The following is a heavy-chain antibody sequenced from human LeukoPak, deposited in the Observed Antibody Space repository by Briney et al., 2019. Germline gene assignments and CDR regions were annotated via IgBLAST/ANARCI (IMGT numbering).Heavy chain of an antibody. D-gene: IGHD6-19*01. CDR1: GYTFTSYD. J-gene: IGHJ4*02. V-gene: IGHV1-8*01. Sequence: GASVKVSCKASGYTFTSYDIIWVRLAAGQGLEWMGWVNPNTGNTAYAQKFQGRVTMTRDTSISTAYLELSTLTSDDTAVYYCTRGRTGGWYPNWGQGTLVTVSS. CDR3: TRGRTGGWYPN. CDR2: VNPNTGNT.